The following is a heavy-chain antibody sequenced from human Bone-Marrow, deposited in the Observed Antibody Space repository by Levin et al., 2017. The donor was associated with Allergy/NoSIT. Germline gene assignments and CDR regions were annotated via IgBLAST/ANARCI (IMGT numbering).Heavy chain of an antibody. CDR2: INPNSGGT. D-gene: IGHD6-13*01. J-gene: IGHJ5*02. CDR1: GYTFTGYY. CDR3: ARDRFSGIAKNWFDP. V-gene: IGHV1-2*06. Sequence: ASVKVSCKASGYTFTGYYMHWVRQAPGQGLEWMGRINPNSGGTNYAQKFQGRVTMTRDTSISTAYMELSRLRSDDTAVYYCARDRFSGIAKNWFDPWGQGTLVTVSS.